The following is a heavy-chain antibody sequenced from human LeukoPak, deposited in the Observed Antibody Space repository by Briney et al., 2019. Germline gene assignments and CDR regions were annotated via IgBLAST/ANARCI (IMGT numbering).Heavy chain of an antibody. CDR1: KVTFSDYA. V-gene: IGHV3-23*01. CDR2: ISGSGGNT. D-gene: IGHD3/OR15-3a*01. Sequence: GGSLRLSCAASKVTFSDYAMNWVRQAPGKGLEWVSGISGSGGNTYYADSVKGRFTISRDNSKDTLYLQMNSLRAEDTALYYCAKGTGINHYHWIDPWGQGTQVTVSS. J-gene: IGHJ5*02. CDR3: AKGTGINHYHWIDP.